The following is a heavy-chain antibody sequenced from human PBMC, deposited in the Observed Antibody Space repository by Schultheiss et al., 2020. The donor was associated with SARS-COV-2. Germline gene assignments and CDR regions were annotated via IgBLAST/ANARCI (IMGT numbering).Heavy chain of an antibody. D-gene: IGHD3-22*01. CDR1: GGSVSSGSYY. Sequence: SQTLSLTCTVSGGSVSSGSYYWSWIRQPPGKGLEYIGEVTHSGSTDYNPSLKSRVTISLDTSKNQFSLNLTAVTAADTAVYYCARMAFDSSGYYPNWFDPWGQGTLVTVSS. CDR3: ARMAFDSSGYYPNWFDP. CDR2: VTHSGST. J-gene: IGHJ5*02. V-gene: IGHV4-61*01.